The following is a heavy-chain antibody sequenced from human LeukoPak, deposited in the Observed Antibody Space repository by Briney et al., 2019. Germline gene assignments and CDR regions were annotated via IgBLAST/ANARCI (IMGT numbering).Heavy chain of an antibody. D-gene: IGHD6-6*01. V-gene: IGHV4-31*03. CDR3: ARNKREYSSSSGSFDY. Sequence: PSETLSLTCTVSGGSISSSSFYWGWIRQPPGEGLEWIGYIYYSGSTYYNPSLKSRVTISVDTSKNQFSLKLSSVTAADTAVYYCARNKREYSSSSGSFDYWGQGTLVTVSS. CDR2: IYYSGST. J-gene: IGHJ4*02. CDR1: GGSISSSSFY.